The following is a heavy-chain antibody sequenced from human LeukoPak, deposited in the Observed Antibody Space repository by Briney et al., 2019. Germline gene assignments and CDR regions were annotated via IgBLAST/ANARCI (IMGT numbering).Heavy chain of an antibody. CDR3: ARETTGAGTARPFDY. J-gene: IGHJ4*02. CDR1: GGSISSFY. CDR2: IYSSGST. V-gene: IGHV4-4*07. D-gene: IGHD6-13*01. Sequence: SETLSLTCTVSGGSISSFYWSWIRQPARKTLEWIGRIYSSGSTNYNPSLKSRVTMSLDTSKNQFSLKLSSVTAADAAVYFCARETTGAGTARPFDYWGQGTLVTVSS.